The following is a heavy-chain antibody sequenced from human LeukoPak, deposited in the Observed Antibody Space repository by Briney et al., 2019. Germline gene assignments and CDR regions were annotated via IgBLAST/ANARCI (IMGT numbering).Heavy chain of an antibody. Sequence: SETLSLTCAVYGGSFSGYYCGWIRQPPGKGLEWIGEINHSGSTNYNPSLKSRVTISVDTSKNQFSLKLSSVTAADTAVYYCAAYCSSTSCYRRLFDYWGQGTLVTVSS. D-gene: IGHD2-2*02. J-gene: IGHJ4*02. V-gene: IGHV4-34*01. CDR3: AAYCSSTSCYRRLFDY. CDR2: INHSGST. CDR1: GGSFSGYY.